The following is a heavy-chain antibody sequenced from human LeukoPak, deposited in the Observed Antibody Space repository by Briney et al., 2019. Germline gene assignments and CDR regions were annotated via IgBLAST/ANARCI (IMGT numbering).Heavy chain of an antibody. CDR1: GHTFTAYY. V-gene: IGHV1-2*02. CDR2: INANSGGT. D-gene: IGHD6-19*01. Sequence: GASVKVSCKASGHTFTAYYMHWVRQAPGQGLEWMGWINANSGGTNSAQRFQGRVTMTRDTSISTAYMELSRLRSDDTAVYYCARQVSSGRYYFDFWGQGTLVTVSS. CDR3: ARQVSSGRYYFDF. J-gene: IGHJ4*02.